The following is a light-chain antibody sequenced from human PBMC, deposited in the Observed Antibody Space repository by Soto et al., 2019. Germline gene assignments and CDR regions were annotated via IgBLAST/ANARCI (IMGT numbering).Light chain of an antibody. CDR3: ASWDDSLSVV. CDR1: SSNIGNNF. CDR2: RNT. V-gene: IGLV1-47*01. Sequence: QSVLTQPPSVSGTPGQGVTISCSGSSSNIGNNFVHWYQQLPGSAPRLLIYRNTQRPAGAPDRFSGSKSGTSASLAISGLRSEDEVHSYCASWDDSLSVVFGGGSKLTVL. J-gene: IGLJ2*01.